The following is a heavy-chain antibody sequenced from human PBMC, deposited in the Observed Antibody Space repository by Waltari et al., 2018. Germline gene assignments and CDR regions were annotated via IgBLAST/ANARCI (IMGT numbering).Heavy chain of an antibody. Sequence: EVQLVESGGGLVQPGGSLRLSCAASGFPFSSYWMSWVRQAPGKGLEWVANIKQDGSEKYYVDSVKGRFTISRDNAKNSLYLQMNSLRAEYTAVYYCARDDWVVLDYWGQGTLVTVSS. D-gene: IGHD2-15*01. J-gene: IGHJ4*02. CDR2: IKQDGSEK. CDR1: GFPFSSYW. CDR3: ARDDWVVLDY. V-gene: IGHV3-7*01.